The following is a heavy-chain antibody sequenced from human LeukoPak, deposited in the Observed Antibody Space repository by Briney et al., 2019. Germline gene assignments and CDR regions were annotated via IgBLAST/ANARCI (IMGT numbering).Heavy chain of an antibody. V-gene: IGHV4-34*01. Sequence: PSETLSLTCAVYGGSFSGYYWSWIRQPPGKGLEWIGEINHSGSTNYNPSLKSRVTISVDTSKNQFSLKLSSVTAADTAVYYCARWYSGSYYSGIWGQGTLVTVSS. CDR1: GGSFSGYY. CDR2: INHSGST. J-gene: IGHJ4*02. D-gene: IGHD1-26*01. CDR3: ARWYSGSYYSGI.